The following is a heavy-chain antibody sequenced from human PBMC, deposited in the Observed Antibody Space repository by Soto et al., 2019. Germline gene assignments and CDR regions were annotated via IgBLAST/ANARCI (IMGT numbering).Heavy chain of an antibody. J-gene: IGHJ4*02. V-gene: IGHV1-46*03. Sequence: GTSVKVYCKASGYTFTSYYMHWVRQAPGQGLEWMGIINPSGGSTSYAQKFQGRVTMTRDTSTSTVYMELSSLRSEDTAVYYCARDTGPYSSGWYWGQGTLFTVSS. CDR2: INPSGGST. CDR1: GYTFTSYY. D-gene: IGHD6-19*01. CDR3: ARDTGPYSSGWY.